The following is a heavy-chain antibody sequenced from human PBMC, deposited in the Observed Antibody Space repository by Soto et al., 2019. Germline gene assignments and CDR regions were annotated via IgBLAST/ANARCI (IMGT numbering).Heavy chain of an antibody. CDR2: IGPTDSDT. V-gene: IGHV5-10-1*01. CDR1: GYSFSNHW. D-gene: IGHD6-19*01. J-gene: IGHJ4*02. CDR3: ARHALGSSGWHYFDY. Sequence: EVQLVQSGAEVKKPGESLRISCQGSGYSFSNHWVTWVRQMPGGGLEWMGKIGPTDSDTKYSPSLQGHVTMSFDTSISTAYLQWSPLKASDTAMYYCARHALGSSGWHYFDYWGQGTRVTVSS.